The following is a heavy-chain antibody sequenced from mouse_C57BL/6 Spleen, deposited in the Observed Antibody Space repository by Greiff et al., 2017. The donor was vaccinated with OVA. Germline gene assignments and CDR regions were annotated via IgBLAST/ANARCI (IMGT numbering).Heavy chain of an antibody. CDR2: IDPSDGYT. Sequence: VQLQQPGAELVKPGASVKLSCKASGYTFTSYWMQWVKQRPGQGLEWIGEIDPSDGYTNYNQKFKGKATLTVDTSSSTAYMQLSSLTSEDSAVDDCARGLLAYYYAMDDWGQGTSVTVSS. V-gene: IGHV1-50*01. J-gene: IGHJ4*01. CDR3: ARGLLAYYYAMDD. CDR1: GYTFTSYW. D-gene: IGHD2-3*01.